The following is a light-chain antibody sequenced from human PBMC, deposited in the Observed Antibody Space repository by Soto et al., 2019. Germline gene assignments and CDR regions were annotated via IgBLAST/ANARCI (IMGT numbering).Light chain of an antibody. Sequence: DIPVTQPPSTLSASLGDRVTITFRSSQSISSWLAWYQQKPGKAPKLLIYDASSLESGVPSRFSGSGSGTEFTLTISSLQPDDFATYYCQQYNSYWTFGQGTKVDIK. CDR1: QSISSW. V-gene: IGKV1-5*01. CDR3: QQYNSYWT. J-gene: IGKJ1*01. CDR2: DAS.